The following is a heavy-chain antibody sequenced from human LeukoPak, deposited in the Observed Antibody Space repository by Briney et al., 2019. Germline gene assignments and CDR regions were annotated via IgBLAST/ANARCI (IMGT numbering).Heavy chain of an antibody. J-gene: IGHJ5*02. D-gene: IGHD2-21*01. V-gene: IGHV3-53*01. Sequence: GGSLRLSCAASGFTVSSNCMTWVRQAPGKGLEWVSVLYSGGSTYYADSVKGRFTISRDNAKNSLYLQMNSLRAEDTAVYYCARDKVVVITNWFDPWGQGTLVTVSS. CDR1: GFTVSSNC. CDR3: ARDKVVVITNWFDP. CDR2: LYSGGST.